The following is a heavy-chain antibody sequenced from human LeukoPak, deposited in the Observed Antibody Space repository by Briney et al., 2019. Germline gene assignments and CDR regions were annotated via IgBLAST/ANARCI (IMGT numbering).Heavy chain of an antibody. CDR2: IIPIFGTA. Sequence: SVKVSCKASGGTFSSYAISWVRQAPGRGLEWMGGIIPIFGTANYAQKFQGRVTITADESTSTAYMELSSLRSEDTAVYYCARTYYGSGSYYGNYYYYYYMGVWGKGTTVTISS. D-gene: IGHD3-10*01. CDR3: ARTYYGSGSYYGNYYYYYYMGV. CDR1: GGTFSSYA. V-gene: IGHV1-69*13. J-gene: IGHJ6*03.